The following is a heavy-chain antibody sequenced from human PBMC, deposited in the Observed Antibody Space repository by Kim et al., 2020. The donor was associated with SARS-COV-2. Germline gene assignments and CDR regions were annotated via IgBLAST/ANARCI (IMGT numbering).Heavy chain of an antibody. V-gene: IGHV3-9*01. CDR2: INCRTDTV. Sequence: GGSLRLSCVASGFNFNNYAMHWVRQVPGKGLEFVSGINCRTDTVYYAETVKGRLTISRDNAKYSLYLQMNSLNTEDTALYYCAKDLRGGENYFYYIDVWGKGTTVAVSS. CDR3: AKDLRGGENYFYYIDV. D-gene: IGHD2-15*01. J-gene: IGHJ6*03. CDR1: GFNFNNYA.